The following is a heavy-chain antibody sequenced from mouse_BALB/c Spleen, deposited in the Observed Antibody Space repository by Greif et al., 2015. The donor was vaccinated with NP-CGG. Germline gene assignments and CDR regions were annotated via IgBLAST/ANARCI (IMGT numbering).Heavy chain of an antibody. Sequence: QESGAELVEPGASVKLSRKASGYTFTSYWMHWVKQRPGQGLEWIGEIDPSDSYTNYHQKFKGKATLTVDKSSSTAYMQLSSLTSEDSAVYYCARTSFVLDYCGQGTTLTVSS. J-gene: IGHJ2*01. D-gene: IGHD1-2*01. CDR2: IDPSDSYT. CDR1: GYTFTSYW. CDR3: ARTSFVLDY. V-gene: IGHV1-69*02.